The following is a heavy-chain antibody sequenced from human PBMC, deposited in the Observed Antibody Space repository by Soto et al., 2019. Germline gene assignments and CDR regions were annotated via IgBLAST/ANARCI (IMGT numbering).Heavy chain of an antibody. CDR1: GYSFTSYW. D-gene: IGHD5-12*01. V-gene: IGHV5-51*01. CDR2: IYPGDSNT. CDR3: ARHREYEDGYKTFYYYYGMDV. Sequence: GESLKISCKGSGYSFTSYWIGWVRQVPGKGLEWMGIIYPGDSNTRYSPSVQGQVTISADKSISTAYLQWSSLKASDTAMYYCARHREYEDGYKTFYYYYGMDVWGQGTTVTVSS. J-gene: IGHJ6*02.